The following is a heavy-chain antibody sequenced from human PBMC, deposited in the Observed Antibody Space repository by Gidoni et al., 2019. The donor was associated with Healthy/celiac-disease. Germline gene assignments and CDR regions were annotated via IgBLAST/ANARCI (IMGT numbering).Heavy chain of an antibody. Sequence: QLQLQESGPGLVKPSETLSLTCTVSGDSISSSSYYWVWIRQPPGKGLEWIGSIYYSGSTYYNPSLKSRVTISVDTSKNQFSLKLSSVTAADTAVYYCASLTIGDRDAFDIWGQGTMVTVSS. CDR2: IYYSGST. V-gene: IGHV4-39*01. CDR3: ASLTIGDRDAFDI. CDR1: GDSISSSSYY. D-gene: IGHD2-21*01. J-gene: IGHJ3*02.